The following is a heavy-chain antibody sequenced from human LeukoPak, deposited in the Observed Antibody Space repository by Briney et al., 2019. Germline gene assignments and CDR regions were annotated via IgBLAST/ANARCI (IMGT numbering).Heavy chain of an antibody. D-gene: IGHD3-10*01. Sequence: GGSLRLSCAASGFNVSKNYMSWVRQAPGKGLEWVSVIYSAGTTYYADSVRGRFTISREKSKNTLHLQMNSLRAEDAAVYFCVRDLAPLLWFGEPREVWGKGTTVTVSS. CDR3: VRDLAPLLWFGEPREV. CDR1: GFNVSKNY. CDR2: IYSAGTT. V-gene: IGHV3-53*01. J-gene: IGHJ6*04.